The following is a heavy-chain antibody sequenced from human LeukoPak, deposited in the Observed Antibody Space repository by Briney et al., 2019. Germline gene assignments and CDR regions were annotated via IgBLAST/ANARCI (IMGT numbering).Heavy chain of an antibody. CDR1: GFTFTIFG. D-gene: IGHD3-3*01. CDR2: IDARSGIT. CDR3: ARTYDFGRGPPGDAFDN. V-gene: IGHV3-48*01. J-gene: IGHJ3*02. Sequence: GGSLRLSCAASGFTFTIFGLNWVRQAPGKAPEWVSYIDARSGITYYADSVQGRFTISRDNAQESVFLQMNSLRADDTAVYYCARTYDFGRGPPGDAFDNWGPGTLVTVSS.